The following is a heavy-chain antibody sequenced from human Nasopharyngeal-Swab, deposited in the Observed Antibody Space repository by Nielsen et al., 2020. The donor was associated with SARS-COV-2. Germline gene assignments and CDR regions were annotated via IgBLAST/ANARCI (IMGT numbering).Heavy chain of an antibody. J-gene: IGHJ6*02. V-gene: IGHV4-34*01. CDR3: ARAGDIRYYYYGMDV. D-gene: IGHD2-21*01. Sequence: SRQGPGKGLEWIGEINHSGSTNYNPSLKSRVTISVDTSKNQFSLKLSSVTAADTAVYYCARAGDIRYYYYGMDVWGQGTTVTVSS. CDR2: INHSGST.